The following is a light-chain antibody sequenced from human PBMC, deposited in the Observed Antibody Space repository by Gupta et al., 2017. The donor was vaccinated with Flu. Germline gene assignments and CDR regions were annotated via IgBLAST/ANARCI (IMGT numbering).Light chain of an antibody. CDR3: QQYNDWPLWT. CDR1: QSIGTN. Sequence: TVMTQSPDTLSVSPGQRVTLSCRASQSIGTNLAWLQQRPGQAPKPLIYGAFNRATGVPARFGGTGSGKEFTLTISSLQSEDFPVYYCQQYNDWPLWTFGQGTRVEI. CDR2: GAF. J-gene: IGKJ1*01. V-gene: IGKV3-15*01.